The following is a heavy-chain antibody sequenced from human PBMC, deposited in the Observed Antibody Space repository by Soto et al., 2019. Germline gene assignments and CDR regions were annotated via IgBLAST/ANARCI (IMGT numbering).Heavy chain of an antibody. D-gene: IGHD2-8*02. CDR3: ARDKITGLFDY. CDR1: GGSFSGYY. V-gene: IGHV4-34*01. J-gene: IGHJ4*02. CDR2: INHSGST. Sequence: PSETMSVTCAVYGGSFSGYYGTWIRQPPGTGLEWIGEINHSGSTNYNPSLKSRVTISVDTSKNQFSLKLTSVTAADTAVYYCARDKITGLFDYWGQGTLVTVPQ.